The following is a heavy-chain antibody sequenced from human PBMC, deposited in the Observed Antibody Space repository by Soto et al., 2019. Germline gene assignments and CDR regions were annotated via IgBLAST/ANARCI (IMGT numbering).Heavy chain of an antibody. V-gene: IGHV1-24*01. D-gene: IGHD3-10*01. CDR2: FDPEDGET. CDR3: ATAPYGSGSYPIYYYGMDV. J-gene: IGHJ6*02. Sequence: ASVKVSCKVSGYTLTELSMHWVRQAPGKGLEWMGGFDPEDGETIYAQKFQGRVTMTEDTSTDTAYMELSSLRSEDTAVYYCATAPYGSGSYPIYYYGMDVWGQGTTVTVSS. CDR1: GYTLTELS.